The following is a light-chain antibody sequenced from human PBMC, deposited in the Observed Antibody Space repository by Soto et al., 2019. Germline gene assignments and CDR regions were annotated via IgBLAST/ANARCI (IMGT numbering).Light chain of an antibody. Sequence: NFMLTQPHSVSESPGKTVTISCTRSSGSIASNYVQWYQQRPGSAPTTVIYEDNQRPSGVPDRFSGSIDSSSNSASLTIDGLKTEDEADYYCQSYDSSNVVFGGGTKLTVL. V-gene: IGLV6-57*04. J-gene: IGLJ2*01. CDR1: SGSIASNY. CDR3: QSYDSSNVV. CDR2: EDN.